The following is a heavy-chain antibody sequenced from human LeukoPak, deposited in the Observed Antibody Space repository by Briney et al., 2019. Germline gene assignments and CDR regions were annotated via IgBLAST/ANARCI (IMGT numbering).Heavy chain of an antibody. V-gene: IGHV3-30-3*01. J-gene: IGHJ4*02. CDR1: GFTFSSYA. CDR2: ISYDGSNK. CDR3: ARDFFRSGSYYSYYFDY. Sequence: GGSLRLSCAASGFTFSSYAMHWVRQAPGKGLEWVAVISYDGSNKYYADSVKGRFTISRDNSKNTLYLQMNSLRAEDTAVYYCARDFFRSGSYYSYYFDYWGQGTLVTVSS. D-gene: IGHD3-10*01.